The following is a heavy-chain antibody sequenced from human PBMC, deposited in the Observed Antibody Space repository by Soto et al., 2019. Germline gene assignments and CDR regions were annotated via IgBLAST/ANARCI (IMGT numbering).Heavy chain of an antibody. CDR3: AKATATGGGAFDI. D-gene: IGHD2-8*02. CDR2: IDSSGART. Sequence: GGSLRLSCSASGSSLSDFAMSWVRQAQGKGLEWVSAIDSSGARTDYADSVKGRFTISRDNSKNTLYLQMNSLRAGDTALYYCAKATATGGGAFDICGQGTMVTVS. J-gene: IGHJ3*02. CDR1: GSSLSDFA. V-gene: IGHV3-23*01.